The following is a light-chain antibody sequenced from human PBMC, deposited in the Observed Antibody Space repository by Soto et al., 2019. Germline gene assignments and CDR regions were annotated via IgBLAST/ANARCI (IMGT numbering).Light chain of an antibody. Sequence: ENVLTQSPGTLSLSPGERATLSCRASQSVSGNYLAWYQHKPGQAPRLLIYGASSRATGIADRFSGSGYGTDFTRTISRLEPEDFAVYYCHQYGSSPLPGGSPLPFGGGTKVEIK. V-gene: IGKV3-20*01. CDR2: GAS. CDR3: HQYGSSPLPGGSPLP. CDR1: QSVSGNY. J-gene: IGKJ4*01.